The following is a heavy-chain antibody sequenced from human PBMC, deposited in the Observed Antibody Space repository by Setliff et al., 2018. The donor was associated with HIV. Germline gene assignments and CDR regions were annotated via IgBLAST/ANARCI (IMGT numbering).Heavy chain of an antibody. CDR3: ARNRVPSSL. Sequence: SETLSLTCAVYDGSFSGYYWSWIRQPPGKGLEWIGEIDHSGSTNYNPSLRSRVIMSMDTSKNQFSLKLSSVTAADTAVYYCARNRVPSSLWGQGTLVTVSS. J-gene: IGHJ4*02. V-gene: IGHV4-34*01. CDR2: IDHSGST. CDR1: DGSFSGYY. D-gene: IGHD3-10*01.